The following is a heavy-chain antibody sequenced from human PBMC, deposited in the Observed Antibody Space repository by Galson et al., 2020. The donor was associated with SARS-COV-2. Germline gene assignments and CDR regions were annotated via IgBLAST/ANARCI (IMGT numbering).Heavy chain of an antibody. D-gene: IGHD4-17*01. V-gene: IGHV1-24*01. J-gene: IGHJ6*02. CDR1: GYTLTELS. CDR2: FDPEDGET. CDR3: ATSPAVTTVGLPPFRTQTANYYYYYGMDV. Sequence: ASVKVSCKVSGYTLTELSMHWVRQAPGKGPEWMGGFDPEDGETIYAQKFQGRVTMTEDTSTDTAYMELSSLRSEDTAVYYCATSPAVTTVGLPPFRTQTANYYYYYGMDVWGQGTTVTVSS.